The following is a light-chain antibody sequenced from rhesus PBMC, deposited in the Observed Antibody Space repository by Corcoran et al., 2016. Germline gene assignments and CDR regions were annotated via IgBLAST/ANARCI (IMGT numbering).Light chain of an antibody. CDR1: SSDIGAYNR. Sequence: QAAPTQSPSVSGSPGQSVTISCTGSSSDIGAYNRVSWYQQQPGKAPKLIIYEVTERPSGVSERFSGSKSGNTASLTISGLQTEDEADYFCMSYTSSITFIFGTGTRLTVL. J-gene: IGLJ1*01. CDR3: MSYTSSITFI. CDR2: EVT. V-gene: IGLV2-13*03.